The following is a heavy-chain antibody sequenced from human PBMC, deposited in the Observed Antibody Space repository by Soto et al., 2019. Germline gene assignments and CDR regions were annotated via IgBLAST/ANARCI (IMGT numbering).Heavy chain of an antibody. V-gene: IGHV3-30-3*01. CDR1: GFNVSAYT. J-gene: IGHJ4*02. CDR2: ISSDGNDK. Sequence: QVKLVESGGGVVQPGRSLRLSCAASGFNVSAYTMHWVRQAPGKGLEWVAVISSDGNDKYYTDSVKGRFTISRDTSTNTLYLQMNSLRAEDTAVYYCARWEQPLFDYWGQGTLVTVSS. CDR3: ARWEQPLFDY. D-gene: IGHD1-26*01.